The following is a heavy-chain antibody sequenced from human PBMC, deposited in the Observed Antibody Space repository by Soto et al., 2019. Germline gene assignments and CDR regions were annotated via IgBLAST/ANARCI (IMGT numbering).Heavy chain of an antibody. D-gene: IGHD5-12*01. CDR2: IYPGDSDT. CDR3: ARGSKVATYDAFDI. V-gene: IGHV5-51*01. Sequence: GESLKISCKGSGYSFTSYWIGWVRQMPGKGLEWMGIIYPGDSDTRYSPSFQGQVTISADKSISTAYLQWSSLRSEDTAVYYCARGSKVATYDAFDIWGQGTMVTVSS. J-gene: IGHJ3*02. CDR1: GYSFTSYW.